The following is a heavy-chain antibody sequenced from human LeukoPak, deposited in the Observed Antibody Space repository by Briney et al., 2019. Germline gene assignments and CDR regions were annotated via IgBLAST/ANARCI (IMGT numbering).Heavy chain of an antibody. CDR3: ARDGYDSSGNIGLDY. V-gene: IGHV1-69*01. Sequence: ASVKVSCKASGGTFSSYAISWVRQAPGQGLEWMGGIIPIFGTANYAQKFQGRVTITADESTSTAYMELSSLRSEDTAVYYCARDGYDSSGNIGLDYWGQGTLVTVSS. J-gene: IGHJ4*02. D-gene: IGHD3-22*01. CDR2: IIPIFGTA. CDR1: GGTFSSYA.